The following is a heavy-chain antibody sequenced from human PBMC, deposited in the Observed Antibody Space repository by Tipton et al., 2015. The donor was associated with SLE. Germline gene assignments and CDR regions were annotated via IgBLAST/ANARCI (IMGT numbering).Heavy chain of an antibody. J-gene: IGHJ3*02. Sequence: GLVKPSETLFLTCTVSGGAVSSYYWSWIRQPAGKALEWIGHIYTSWSTDYNPSLKSRVTISIDTSKNQFSLKLTSVTAADTAVYYCARTLGAIAHTVYDAFDIWGQGKMVTVSS. CDR3: ARTLGAIAHTVYDAFDI. CDR1: GGAVSSYY. CDR2: IYTSWST. D-gene: IGHD1-26*01. V-gene: IGHV4-4*07.